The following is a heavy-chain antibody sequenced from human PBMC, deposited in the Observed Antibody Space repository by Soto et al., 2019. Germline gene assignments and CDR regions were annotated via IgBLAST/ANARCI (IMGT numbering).Heavy chain of an antibody. J-gene: IGHJ5*02. CDR1: GYSFRTHG. V-gene: IGHV1-18*01. Sequence: QVQLVQSGAEVKTPGASVKVSCRASGYSFRTHGISWVRQAPGQGLEWMGWISTYDDKTNFPQKFQGRITMTTDTSTSTAYMALRSLISDDTAVYFCARDLGYCNSSGCFRNWFDPWGQGTLVTVSS. CDR3: ARDLGYCNSSGCFRNWFDP. CDR2: ISTYDDKT. D-gene: IGHD2-15*01.